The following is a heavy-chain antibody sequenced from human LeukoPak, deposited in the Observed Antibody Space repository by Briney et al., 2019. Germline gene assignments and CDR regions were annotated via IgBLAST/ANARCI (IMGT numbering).Heavy chain of an antibody. Sequence: GASVKVSCKASGYTFTSYGISWVRQAPGQGLEWMGWISAYNGNTNYAQKLQGRVTMTTDTSTSTAYMELRSLRSDDTAVYYCARDTSARAARRPIGFDYWGQGTLVTVSS. V-gene: IGHV1-18*01. CDR3: ARDTSARAARRPIGFDY. D-gene: IGHD6-6*01. CDR1: GYTFTSYG. J-gene: IGHJ4*02. CDR2: ISAYNGNT.